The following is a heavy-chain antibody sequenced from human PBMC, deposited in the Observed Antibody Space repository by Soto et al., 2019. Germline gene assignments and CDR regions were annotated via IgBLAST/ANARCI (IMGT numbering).Heavy chain of an antibody. J-gene: IGHJ3*02. CDR2: IYYSGST. CDR1: GGSISSYY. CDR3: ARVWGGAFDI. D-gene: IGHD3-10*01. Sequence: TLSFTCTVSGGSISSYYWSWIRQPPGKGLEWIGYIYYSGSTNYNPSLKSRVTISVDTSKNQFSLKLSSVTAADTAVYYCARVWGGAFDIWGQGTMVTVSS. V-gene: IGHV4-59*01.